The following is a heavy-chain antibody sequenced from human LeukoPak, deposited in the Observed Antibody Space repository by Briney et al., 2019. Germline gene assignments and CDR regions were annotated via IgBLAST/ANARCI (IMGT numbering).Heavy chain of an antibody. CDR1: GFTFSSYG. V-gene: IGHV3-23*01. J-gene: IGHJ4*02. CDR3: AIGRGGYDYRPDY. Sequence: GGSLRLSCAASGFTFSSYGFSWGRQAPGEGLERGSRIKGGRDSTYYAHSVKGRFTISIDNSKNTLYLQMNRLRAEDTAVYYCAIGRGGYDYRPDYWGQGALVTVPP. CDR2: IKGGRDST. D-gene: IGHD5-12*01.